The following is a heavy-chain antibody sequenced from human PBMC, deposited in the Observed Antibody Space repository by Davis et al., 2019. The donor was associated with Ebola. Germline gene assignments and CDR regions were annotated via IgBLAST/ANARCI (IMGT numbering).Heavy chain of an antibody. Sequence: GSLRLSCTVSGGSIDSSRFYWDWIRQPPGKGLEWIGNIYYSGSTYYNPSLKTRVTISMDTSKNQFSLKLFSMTAADTAVYYCAREGRYSSSSNWFDPWGQGTLVTISP. D-gene: IGHD6-6*01. J-gene: IGHJ5*02. V-gene: IGHV4-39*07. CDR1: GGSIDSSRFY. CDR3: AREGRYSSSSNWFDP. CDR2: IYYSGST.